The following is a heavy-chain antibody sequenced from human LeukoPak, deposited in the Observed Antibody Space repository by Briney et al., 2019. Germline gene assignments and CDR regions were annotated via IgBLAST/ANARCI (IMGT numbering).Heavy chain of an antibody. D-gene: IGHD3-10*02. CDR3: AELGITMIGGV. J-gene: IGHJ6*04. CDR1: GFTFSSYA. Sequence: PGGSLRLSCAASGFTFSSYAMHWVRKAPGKGLEWVSYISSSGSTIYYADSVKGRFTISRDNAKNSLYLQMNSLRAEDTAVYYCAELGITMIGGVWGKGTTVTISS. V-gene: IGHV3-48*03. CDR2: ISSSGSTI.